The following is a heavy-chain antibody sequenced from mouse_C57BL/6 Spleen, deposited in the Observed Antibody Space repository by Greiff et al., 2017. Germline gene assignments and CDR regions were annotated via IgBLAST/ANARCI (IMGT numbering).Heavy chain of an antibody. CDR1: GYAFSSYW. V-gene: IGHV1-80*01. J-gene: IGHJ1*03. D-gene: IGHD1-1*01. CDR2: IYPGDGDT. CDR3: ARDYGSSYRYFDV. Sequence: VQLQESGAELVKPGASVKISCKASGYAFSSYWMNWVKQRTGKGLEWIGQIYPGDGDTNYNGKLKGKATLTADQSSSTAYMQLSSLTSEDSAVYFCARDYGSSYRYFDVWGTGTTVTVSS.